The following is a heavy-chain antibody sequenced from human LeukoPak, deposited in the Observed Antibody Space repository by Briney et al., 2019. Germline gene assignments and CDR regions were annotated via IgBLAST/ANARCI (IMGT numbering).Heavy chain of an antibody. CDR1: GGSISSGGYY. V-gene: IGHV4-61*02. J-gene: IGHJ5*02. Sequence: SQTLSLTCTVSGGSISSGGYYWRWIRQPAGKGLEWIGRIYTSGSTNYNPSLKSRVTMSVDTSKNQFSLKLSSVTAADTAVYYCARDRITMVRGVKNLNWFDPWGQGTLVTVSS. CDR2: IYTSGST. CDR3: ARDRITMVRGVKNLNWFDP. D-gene: IGHD3-10*01.